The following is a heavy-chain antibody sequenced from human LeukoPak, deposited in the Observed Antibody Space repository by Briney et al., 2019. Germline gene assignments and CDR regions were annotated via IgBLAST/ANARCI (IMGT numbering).Heavy chain of an antibody. D-gene: IGHD3-16*01. J-gene: IGHJ4*02. CDR3: ASHLGRENPFEY. CDR2: IYPGDSDT. V-gene: IGHV5-51*01. CDR1: GYSFTSYW. Sequence: GGSLKISCNGSGYSFTSYWIGWGGQMPGKGLEGMGIIYPGDSDTRYSPSFQGQVTISADKSISTAYLQWSSLKASDTAMYYCASHLGRENPFEYWGQGALVTVSS.